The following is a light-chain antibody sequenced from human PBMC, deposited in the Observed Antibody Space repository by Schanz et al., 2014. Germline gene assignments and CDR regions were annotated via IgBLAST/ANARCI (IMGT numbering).Light chain of an antibody. J-gene: IGLJ2*01. V-gene: IGLV2-14*03. CDR3: CSYGGDNIFVK. Sequence: QSALTQPASVSGSPGQSITISCTGTSSDVGGYNYVSWYQQHPGRAPKLMIYDVTYRPSGVSNRFSGSKSGNTASLTISGLQAEDEADYYCCSYGGDNIFVKFGGGTKLTVL. CDR1: SSDVGGYNY. CDR2: DVT.